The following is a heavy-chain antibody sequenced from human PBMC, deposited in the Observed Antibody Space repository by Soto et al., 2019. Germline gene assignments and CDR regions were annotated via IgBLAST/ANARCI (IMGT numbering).Heavy chain of an antibody. J-gene: IGHJ5*01. D-gene: IGHD4-17*01. Sequence: PSETLSLTCTVSGGSVSSGSFYWTWIRQPQGRTLEWIGFIYYTGSSTYNPSLESRVSMSVDTSRNQFSMKLTSVTAADTAVYYCARDPLSGDYRGDSWGPGTLVTVSS. CDR1: GGSVSSGSFY. CDR3: ARDPLSGDYRGDS. CDR2: IYYTGSS. V-gene: IGHV4-61*01.